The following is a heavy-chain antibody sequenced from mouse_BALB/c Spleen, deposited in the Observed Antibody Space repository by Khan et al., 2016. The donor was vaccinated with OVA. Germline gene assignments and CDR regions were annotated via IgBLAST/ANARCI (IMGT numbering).Heavy chain of an antibody. CDR1: GFAFSSYD. CDR2: ISNGDSYT. J-gene: IGHJ4*01. V-gene: IGHV5-9*02. Sequence: EVELVESGGGLVKPGGSLKLSCAASGFAFSSYDMSWVRQTPERRLEWVALISNGDSYTNYPDSVKGRFTISRDNARNTLYLQVSSLRSEDTALDYCARHGGFNPYFAMDYWGQGTSVTVSS. CDR3: ARHGGFNPYFAMDY.